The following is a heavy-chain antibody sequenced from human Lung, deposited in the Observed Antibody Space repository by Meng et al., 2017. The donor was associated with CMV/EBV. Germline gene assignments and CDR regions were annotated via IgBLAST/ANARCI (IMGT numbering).Heavy chain of an antibody. J-gene: IGHJ6*04. D-gene: IGHD1-1*01. CDR1: GFTFSSFW. Sequence: GESLMISCAASGFTFSSFWMAWVRQAPGKGLEWVGNIKQDESEIQYVGSVKGRFTITRDNAKNSLFLQMNSLRAEDTAVYYCARSMLEVNRYYYGMDVWGEGTPVTVSS. CDR3: ARSMLEVNRYYYGMDV. CDR2: IKQDESEI. V-gene: IGHV3-7*01.